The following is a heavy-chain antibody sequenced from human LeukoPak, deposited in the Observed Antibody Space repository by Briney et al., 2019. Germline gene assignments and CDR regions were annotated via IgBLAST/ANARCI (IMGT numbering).Heavy chain of an antibody. J-gene: IGHJ4*02. Sequence: SETLSLTCTVSGASLSSYYWNWIRQPPGKGLEWIGYMYSSGSNNYNPSLKSRVTISVDTSKNQFSLRLSSVTAADTAVYYCARGRSGSWYYFDYWGQGTLVTVSS. CDR1: GASLSSYY. CDR3: ARGRSGSWYYFDY. D-gene: IGHD1-26*01. V-gene: IGHV4-59*01. CDR2: MYSSGSN.